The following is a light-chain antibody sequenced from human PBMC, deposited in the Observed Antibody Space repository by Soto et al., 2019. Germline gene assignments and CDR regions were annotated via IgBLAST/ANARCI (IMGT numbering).Light chain of an antibody. CDR1: QSISGW. V-gene: IGKV1-27*01. J-gene: IGKJ1*01. CDR3: QQSYSTPLWT. CDR2: AAS. Sequence: DIPMTQSPSTLSASGGDRVTITCRASQSISGWLAWYQQRPGKVPKLMIYAASTLQSGVPSRFSGSGSGTDFTLTISSLQPEDVATYYCQQSYSTPLWTCGQGTKVDIK.